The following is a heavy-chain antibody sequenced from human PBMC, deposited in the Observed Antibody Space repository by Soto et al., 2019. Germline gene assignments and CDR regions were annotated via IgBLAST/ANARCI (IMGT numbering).Heavy chain of an antibody. D-gene: IGHD2-8*01. Sequence: QVQLVESGGGVVQPGRSLRLSCAASGFTFSSYGMHWVRQAPGKGLEWEAVIWYDGSNKYYADSVKGRFTISRDNSKNTLYLQMNSLRAEDTAVYYCARDSVGCTNGVCYHFDYWGQGTLVTVSS. CDR1: GFTFSSYG. CDR3: ARDSVGCTNGVCYHFDY. V-gene: IGHV3-33*01. CDR2: IWYDGSNK. J-gene: IGHJ4*02.